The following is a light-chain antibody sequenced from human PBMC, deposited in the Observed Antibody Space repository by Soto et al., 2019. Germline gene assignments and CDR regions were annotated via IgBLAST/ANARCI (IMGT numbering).Light chain of an antibody. CDR2: GAS. CDR1: QSVGTY. CDR3: QQYNDWPWT. J-gene: IGKJ1*01. V-gene: IGKV3-15*01. Sequence: EIVMTQSPATLSVSPGERATLSCRASQSVGTYFAWYQQKPGQAPRLLIYGASTRAAGISPRFSGGGSGTEFTLTISSLQSEDFAVYYCQQYNDWPWTFGQGTKVGIK.